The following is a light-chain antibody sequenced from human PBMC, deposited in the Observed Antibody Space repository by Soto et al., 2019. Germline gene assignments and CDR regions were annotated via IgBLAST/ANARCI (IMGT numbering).Light chain of an antibody. V-gene: IGKV3-20*01. CDR3: QHYGWSPQ. J-gene: IGKJ2*01. CDR1: QSVNSAH. Sequence: EIVLTQSPGTLSLSPGERATLSCRTSQSVNSAHLAWYRQRPGQTPSLLLYAASKRAAGPPDRFSGGGTGTDFTLPISRLEPEDFAMYFCQHYGWSPQFGQGTKLEI. CDR2: AAS.